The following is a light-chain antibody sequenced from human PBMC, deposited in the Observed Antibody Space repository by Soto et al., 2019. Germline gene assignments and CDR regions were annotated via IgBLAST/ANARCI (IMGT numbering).Light chain of an antibody. Sequence: DIQMTQSPSSLSASVGDRVTIACRASQTISYYLNWYQQKPGKAPKLLIYAASNLQPGVPSKFSGSGSGTDFILTISSLQSEDFATYYCQQTYSSPRTFGQGTDVVMK. V-gene: IGKV1-39*01. CDR1: QTISYY. CDR3: QQTYSSPRT. CDR2: AAS. J-gene: IGKJ1*01.